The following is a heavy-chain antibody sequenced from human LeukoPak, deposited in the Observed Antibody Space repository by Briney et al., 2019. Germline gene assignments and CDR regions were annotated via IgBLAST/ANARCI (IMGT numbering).Heavy chain of an antibody. V-gene: IGHV4-38-2*02. Sequence: SETLSLTCTVSGYSISSGYYWGWIRQPPGKGLEWIGSIYHSGSTYYNPSLKSRVTISVDMSKNQFSLKLSSVTAADTAVYYCARRLDAFDIWGQGTMVTVSS. CDR2: IYHSGST. CDR1: GYSISSGYY. J-gene: IGHJ3*02. CDR3: ARRLDAFDI.